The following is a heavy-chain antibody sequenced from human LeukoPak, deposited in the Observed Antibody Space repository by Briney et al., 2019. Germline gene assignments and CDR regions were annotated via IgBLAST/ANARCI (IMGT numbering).Heavy chain of an antibody. CDR3: AKDIYGDYGGLDY. CDR1: GFTFSTYA. D-gene: IGHD4-17*01. V-gene: IGHV3-23*01. J-gene: IGHJ4*02. Sequence: LPGGSLRLSCAASGFTFSTYAMNWVRQAPGKGLEWVSTIINSGGSTYYADSVKGRFTISRDNSKHTLYLQMNSLPAEDTAVYYCAKDIYGDYGGLDYWGQGTLVTVSS. CDR2: IINSGGST.